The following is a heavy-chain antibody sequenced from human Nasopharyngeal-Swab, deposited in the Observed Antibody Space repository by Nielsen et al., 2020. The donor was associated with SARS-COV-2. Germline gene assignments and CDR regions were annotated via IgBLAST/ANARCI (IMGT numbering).Heavy chain of an antibody. CDR1: GGSITSSRHR. CDR3: ARLDPFGSEDK. D-gene: IGHD3-3*01. J-gene: IGHJ4*02. V-gene: IGHV4-39*02. CDR2: ILVNRYT. Sequence: SATLSLTCTVSGGSITSSRHRWGWIRQPPGEGLQWIGQILVNRYTEYHPSVRGRITVYADTSENYFSLRLSSVTAADTAVYYCARLDPFGSEDKWGQGTLVTVSS.